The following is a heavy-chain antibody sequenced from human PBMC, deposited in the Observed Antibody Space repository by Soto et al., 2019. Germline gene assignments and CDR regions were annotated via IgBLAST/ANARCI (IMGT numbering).Heavy chain of an antibody. CDR1: GGSISSSNW. Sequence: SETLSLTCAVSGGSISSSNWWSWVRQPPGKGLEWIGEIYHSGSTNYNPSLKSRVTISVDKSKNQFSLKLSSVTAEDTGVYYCTSHDATEQNLQPCWGQGTLVTVSS. D-gene: IGHD3-3*01. CDR3: TSHDATEQNLQPC. V-gene: IGHV4-4*02. J-gene: IGHJ4*02. CDR2: IYHSGST.